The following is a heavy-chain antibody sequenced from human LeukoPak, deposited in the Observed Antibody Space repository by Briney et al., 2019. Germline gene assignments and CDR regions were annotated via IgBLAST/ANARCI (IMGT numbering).Heavy chain of an antibody. J-gene: IGHJ4*02. Sequence: PSETLALTCTVSGGSISSYYWGWIRQPPGKGLEWIGYIYYSGSTNYNPSLKSRVTISVDTSKNQFSLKLSSVTAADTAVYFCARKSRWLPFDYWGQGTLVTVSS. CDR3: ARKSRWLPFDY. D-gene: IGHD5-18*01. CDR1: GGSISSYY. CDR2: IYYSGST. V-gene: IGHV4-59*01.